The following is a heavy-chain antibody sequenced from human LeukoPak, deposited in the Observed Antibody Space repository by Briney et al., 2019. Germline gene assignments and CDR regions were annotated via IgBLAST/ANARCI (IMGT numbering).Heavy chain of an antibody. CDR1: GFTFSNYD. J-gene: IGHJ4*02. V-gene: IGHV3-23*01. CDR2: VTGGGDTT. CDR3: AKRGSYFGGFDY. D-gene: IGHD3-10*01. Sequence: GSLRLSCAASGFTFSNYDMSWVRQAPGKGLEWVSAVTGGGDTTYYADSVKGRFTISRDNSKSTLYLQMNSLRAEDTGVYYCAKRGSYFGGFDYWGQGTLVTVSS.